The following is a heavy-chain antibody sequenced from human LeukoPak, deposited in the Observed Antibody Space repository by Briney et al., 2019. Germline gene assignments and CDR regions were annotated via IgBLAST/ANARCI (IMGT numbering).Heavy chain of an antibody. CDR2: IIPIYGTP. D-gene: IGHD4-11*01. V-gene: IGHV1-69*13. Sequence: ASVKVSCKASGYTFISYDINWVRQAPGQGLEWMGGIIPIYGTPNYAQKFQGRVTITADESTSTAYMELSSLRSEDTAVYYCAIWSLSDKYSRQYYYMDVWGKGTTVTISS. J-gene: IGHJ6*03. CDR1: GYTFISYD. CDR3: AIWSLSDKYSRQYYYMDV.